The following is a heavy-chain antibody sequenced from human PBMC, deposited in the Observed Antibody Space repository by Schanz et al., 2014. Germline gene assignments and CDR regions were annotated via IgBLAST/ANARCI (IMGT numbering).Heavy chain of an antibody. V-gene: IGHV3-23*04. CDR2: ISGSGGST. Sequence: EVQLVESGGGVVQPGRSLRLSCAAYGFTFNSYAMTWVRQAPGKGLEWVSAISGSGGSTYYADSVKGRFTISRDSPKNTLYLQMNSLSADDTAVYYCARDGDRFYHNYYMDVWGKGTTVTVSS. J-gene: IGHJ6*03. CDR3: ARDGDRFYHNYYMDV. D-gene: IGHD4-17*01. CDR1: GFTFNSYA.